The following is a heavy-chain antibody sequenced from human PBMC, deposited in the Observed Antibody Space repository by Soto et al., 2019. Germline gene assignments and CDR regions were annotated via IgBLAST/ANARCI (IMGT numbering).Heavy chain of an antibody. J-gene: IGHJ4*02. CDR1: GYTLTELS. Sequence: ASVKVSCKVSGYTLTELSMHWVRQAPGIGLEWMGGFDPEDGETIYAQKFQGRVTMTEDTSTDTAYMELSSLRSEDTAVYYCATRYDSSFYYWPTREDYFDFWGQGTLVTVSS. V-gene: IGHV1-24*01. D-gene: IGHD3-22*01. CDR2: FDPEDGET. CDR3: ATRYDSSFYYWPTREDYFDF.